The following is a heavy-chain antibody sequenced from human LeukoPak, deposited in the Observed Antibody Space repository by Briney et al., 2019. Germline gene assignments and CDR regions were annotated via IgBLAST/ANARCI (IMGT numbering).Heavy chain of an antibody. V-gene: IGHV3-11*01. D-gene: IGHD3-3*01. CDR3: ARGHYDFWSGYYSEPFDY. CDR1: GFTFSDYY. CDR2: ISSSGSTI. Sequence: GGALRLSCAASGFTFSDYYMSWIRQAPGKGLEWVSYISSSGSTIYYADSEKGRFTISRDNAKNSLYLQMNSLRAEDTAVYYCARGHYDFWSGYYSEPFDYWGQGTLVTVSS. J-gene: IGHJ4*02.